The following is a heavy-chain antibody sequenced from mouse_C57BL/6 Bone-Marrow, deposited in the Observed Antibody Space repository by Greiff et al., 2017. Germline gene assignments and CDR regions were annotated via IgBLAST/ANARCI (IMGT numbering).Heavy chain of an antibody. Sequence: VQLQQSGPELVKPGASVKISCKASGYSFTGYYMHWVKQSHGNILDWIGYIYPYNGVSSYNQKFKGKATLTVDKSSSTAYMELRSLTSEDSAVYYCARYGGLRAVVATDWYCDVWGTGTTVTVSS. J-gene: IGHJ1*03. D-gene: IGHD1-1*01. CDR3: ARYGGLRAVVATDWYCDV. V-gene: IGHV1-31*01. CDR1: GYSFTGYY. CDR2: IYPYNGVS.